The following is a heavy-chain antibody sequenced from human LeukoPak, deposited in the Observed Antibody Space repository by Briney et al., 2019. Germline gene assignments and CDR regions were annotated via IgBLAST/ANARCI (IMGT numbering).Heavy chain of an antibody. Sequence: GGSLRLSCAASGFTFDDYAMHWVRQAPGKGLEWVSVIYSGGSTYYADSVKGRFTISRDNSKNTLYLQMNSLRAEDTAVYYCARGLLADYWGQGTLVTVSS. CDR3: ARGLLADY. J-gene: IGHJ4*02. CDR1: GFTFDDYA. CDR2: IYSGGST. V-gene: IGHV3-66*01.